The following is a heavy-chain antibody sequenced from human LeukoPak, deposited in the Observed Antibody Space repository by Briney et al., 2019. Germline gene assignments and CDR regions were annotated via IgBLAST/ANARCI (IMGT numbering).Heavy chain of an antibody. J-gene: IGHJ4*02. CDR3: ARVDTAMVRNFDY. Sequence: SETLSLTCAVYGGSFSGYYWSWIRQPPGKGLEWIGEINHSGSTNYNPSLKSQVTISVDTSKNQFSLKLSSVTAADTAVYYCARVDTAMVRNFDYWGQGTLVTVSS. V-gene: IGHV4-34*01. CDR2: INHSGST. CDR1: GGSFSGYY. D-gene: IGHD5-18*01.